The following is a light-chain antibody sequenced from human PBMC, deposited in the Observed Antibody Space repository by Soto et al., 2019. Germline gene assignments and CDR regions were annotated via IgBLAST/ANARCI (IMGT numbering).Light chain of an antibody. Sequence: ENFLTQSPDTLSLSPGERATLSCRASQTVSSYLTWYQQRPGQAPRLLIYGASKRATGIPDRFSGSGSGTDFTLTISRLEPEDFALYYCQQYGTSPITFGQGTRWRL. CDR2: GAS. V-gene: IGKV3-20*01. CDR1: QTVSSY. CDR3: QQYGTSPIT. J-gene: IGKJ5*01.